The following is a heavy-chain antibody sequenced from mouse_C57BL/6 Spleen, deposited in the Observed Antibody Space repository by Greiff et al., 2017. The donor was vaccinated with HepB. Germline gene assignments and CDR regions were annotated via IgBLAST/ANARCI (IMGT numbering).Heavy chain of an antibody. CDR3: ARSVLYYYGSSADY. D-gene: IGHD1-1*01. J-gene: IGHJ2*01. V-gene: IGHV1-82*01. CDR2: IYPGDGDT. Sequence: QLQQSGPELVKPGASVKISCKASGYAFSSSWMNWVKQRPGKGLEWIGRIYPGDGDTNYNGKFKGKATLTADKSSSTAYMQLSSLTSEDSAVYFCARSVLYYYGSSADYWGQGTTLTVSS. CDR1: GYAFSSSW.